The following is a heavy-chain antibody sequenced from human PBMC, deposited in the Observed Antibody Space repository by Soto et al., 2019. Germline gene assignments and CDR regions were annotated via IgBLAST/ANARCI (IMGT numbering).Heavy chain of an antibody. D-gene: IGHD3-10*01. CDR2: ISAYNGNT. Sequence: ASVKVSCKASGYTFTSYGISWVRQAPGQGLEWMGWISAYNGNTNYAQKLQGRVTMTTDTSTSTAYMELRSLRSDDTAVYYCARVSGYYCGSGGGFDYWGQGTLVTVSS. CDR1: GYTFTSYG. CDR3: ARVSGYYCGSGGGFDY. J-gene: IGHJ4*02. V-gene: IGHV1-18*01.